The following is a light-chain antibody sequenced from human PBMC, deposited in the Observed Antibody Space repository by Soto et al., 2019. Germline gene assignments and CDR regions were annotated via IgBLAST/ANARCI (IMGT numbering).Light chain of an antibody. CDR1: RNLLHSNGYYY. V-gene: IGKV2-28*01. Sequence: VLTQSPLSLPVTPVEPASISCRSSRNLLHSNGYYYLDWYLQKPGQSPQLLIYLGSNRASGVPDRFSGSGSGTDFTLTISRVEAEDVGVYFCAQGLATPFTFGGGTKVDI. CDR3: AQGLATPFT. CDR2: LGS. J-gene: IGKJ4*01.